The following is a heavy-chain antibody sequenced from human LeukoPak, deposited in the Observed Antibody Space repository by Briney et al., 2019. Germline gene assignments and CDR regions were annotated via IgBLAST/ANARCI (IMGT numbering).Heavy chain of an antibody. CDR2: IKQDGSEK. Sequence: HPGGSLRLSCAASGFTFSSYSMNWVRQAPGKGLEWVANIKQDGSEKYYVDSVKGRFTISRDNAKNSLYLQMNSLRAEDTAVYYCARVYGDRNSVRGDYYMDVWGKGTTVTVSS. V-gene: IGHV3-7*01. D-gene: IGHD4-17*01. J-gene: IGHJ6*03. CDR3: ARVYGDRNSVRGDYYMDV. CDR1: GFTFSSYS.